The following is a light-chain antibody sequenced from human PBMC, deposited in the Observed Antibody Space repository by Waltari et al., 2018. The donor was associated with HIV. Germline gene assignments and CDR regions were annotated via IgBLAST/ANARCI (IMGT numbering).Light chain of an antibody. V-gene: IGLV1-40*01. CDR1: GSNIGAGYD. CDR2: RNT. CDR3: QSYDNGLSGEYV. Sequence: QAVLTQPPSVSGAPGQRVTIFCSGRGSNIGAGYDVHWFQQLPGTAPKVLIYRNTNRPSGVPDRFSASKSGTSASLAITGLRAEDEADYYCQSYDNGLSGEYVFGTGTRVTVL. J-gene: IGLJ1*01.